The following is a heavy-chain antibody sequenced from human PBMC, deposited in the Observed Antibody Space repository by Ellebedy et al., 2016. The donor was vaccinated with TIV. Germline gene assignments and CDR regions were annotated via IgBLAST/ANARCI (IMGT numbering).Heavy chain of an antibody. Sequence: GGSLRLSXAASGFTFSSYGMHWVRQAPGKGLEWVAVISYDGSNKYYADSVKGRFTISRDNSKNTLYLQMNSLRAEDTAVYYCARCSYLPYYMDVWGKGTTVTVSS. CDR1: GFTFSSYG. D-gene: IGHD5-18*01. V-gene: IGHV3-30*03. CDR2: ISYDGSNK. J-gene: IGHJ6*03. CDR3: ARCSYLPYYMDV.